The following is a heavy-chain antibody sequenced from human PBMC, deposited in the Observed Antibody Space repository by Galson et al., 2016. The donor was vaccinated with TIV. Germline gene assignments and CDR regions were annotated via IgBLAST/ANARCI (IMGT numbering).Heavy chain of an antibody. CDR2: INPTSGGT. CDR1: GYTFTGYF. J-gene: IGHJ4*02. Sequence: SVKVSCKASGYTFTGYFMHWVRQAPGQGFEWMGWINPTSGGTTYAQRFQGRVTMTRDTSTSTVYMDLSNLRSDDTAVFYCAVWSNIYFFALWGQGTLITVSS. V-gene: IGHV1-2*02. CDR3: AVWSNIYFFAL. D-gene: IGHD2-2*02.